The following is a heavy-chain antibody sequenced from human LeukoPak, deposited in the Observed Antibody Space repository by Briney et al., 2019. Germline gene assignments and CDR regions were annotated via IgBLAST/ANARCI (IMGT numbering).Heavy chain of an antibody. V-gene: IGHV3-15*01. CDR2: IKSKTDGGTT. CDR3: TTSPLYSFYYYGMDV. J-gene: IGHJ6*02. Sequence: PGGSLRLSCAASGFTFSNAWMSWVRQAPGKGLEWVGRIKSKTDGGTTDYAAPVKGRFTISRDDSKNTLYLQMNSLKTEDTAVYYCTTSPLYSFYYYGMDVWGQGTTVTVSS. CDR1: GFTFSNAW.